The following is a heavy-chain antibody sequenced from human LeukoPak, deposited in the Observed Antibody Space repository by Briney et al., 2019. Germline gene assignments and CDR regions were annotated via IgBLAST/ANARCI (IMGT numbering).Heavy chain of an antibody. Sequence: GGSLRLSCAASGFTFSSYWMSWVRQAPGKGLEWVANIKQDGSEKYYVDSVKDRFTISRDNAKNSLYLQMNSLRAEDTAVSYCARDFVIFGVVRVYMDVWGKGTTVTVSS. V-gene: IGHV3-7*01. J-gene: IGHJ6*03. CDR2: IKQDGSEK. CDR3: ARDFVIFGVVRVYMDV. D-gene: IGHD3-3*01. CDR1: GFTFSSYW.